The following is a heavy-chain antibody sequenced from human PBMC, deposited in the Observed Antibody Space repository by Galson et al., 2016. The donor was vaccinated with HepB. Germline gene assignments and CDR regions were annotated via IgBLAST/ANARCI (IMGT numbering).Heavy chain of an antibody. CDR2: IYAGDSET. CDR1: GFSFATHW. CDR3: ARQRRNYGMDV. D-gene: IGHD1-1*01. J-gene: IGHJ6*02. V-gene: IGHV5-51*01. Sequence: EVKKPGESLKTSCKTSGFSFATHWIAWVRQMPGKGLEWMGIIYAGDSETRYSPPFQGQVTISVDKSTAVAYLQWNSLKASDSAMYYCARQRRNYGMDVWGQGTTVTVSS.